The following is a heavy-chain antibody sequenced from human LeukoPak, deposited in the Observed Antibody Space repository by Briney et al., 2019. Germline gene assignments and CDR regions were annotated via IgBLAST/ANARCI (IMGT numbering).Heavy chain of an antibody. CDR2: ISWNSGSI. J-gene: IGHJ4*02. CDR3: AKDMRWGYSSGWYGY. Sequence: GGSLRLSCAASGFTFDDYAMHWVRQAPGKGLEWVSGISWNSGSIGYADSVKGRFTISRDNAKNSLYLQMNSLRAEDTASYYCAKDMRWGYSSGWYGYWGQGTLVTVSS. D-gene: IGHD6-19*01. CDR1: GFTFDDYA. V-gene: IGHV3-9*01.